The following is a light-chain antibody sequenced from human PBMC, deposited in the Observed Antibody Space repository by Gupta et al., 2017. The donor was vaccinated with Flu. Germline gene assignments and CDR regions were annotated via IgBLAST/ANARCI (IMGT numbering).Light chain of an antibody. CDR3: QAWDSTTGV. V-gene: IGLV3-1*01. CDR1: NLGDKY. Sequence: SSERTQPPSVSVSPGQTASITCPGDNLGDKYACWYQQKPGQSPVLVIYKDTKRPSGILERLSGSNSGNTATLTISGTQAMDEADYYCQAWDSTTGVFGTGTKVTVL. CDR2: KDT. J-gene: IGLJ1*01.